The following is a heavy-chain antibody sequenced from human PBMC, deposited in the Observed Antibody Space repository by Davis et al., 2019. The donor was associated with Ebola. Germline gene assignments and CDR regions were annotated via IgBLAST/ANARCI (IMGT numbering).Heavy chain of an antibody. J-gene: IGHJ5*02. Sequence: GSLRLSCAVYSGSFSGYYWRWIRQPPGKGLEWIGEINHSGSTNYNPSLKSRLTISVDTSKNQFSLKLSSVTAADTAVYYCARGGRWLTWGTWGQGTLVTVSS. CDR1: SGSFSGYY. CDR2: INHSGST. V-gene: IGHV4-34*01. D-gene: IGHD5-24*01. CDR3: ARGGRWLTWGT.